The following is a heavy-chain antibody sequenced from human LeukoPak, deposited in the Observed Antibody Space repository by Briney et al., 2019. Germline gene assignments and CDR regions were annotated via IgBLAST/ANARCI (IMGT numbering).Heavy chain of an antibody. D-gene: IGHD6-19*01. CDR3: ARLIAVAGTGY. CDR1: GGSISSSSYY. Sequence: SETLSLTCTVSGGSISSSSYYWGWIRQPPGNGLEWIGSIYYSGSTYYNPSLKSRVTISVDTSKNQFSLKLSSVTAADTAVYYCARLIAVAGTGYWGQGTLVTVSS. V-gene: IGHV4-39*01. J-gene: IGHJ4*02. CDR2: IYYSGST.